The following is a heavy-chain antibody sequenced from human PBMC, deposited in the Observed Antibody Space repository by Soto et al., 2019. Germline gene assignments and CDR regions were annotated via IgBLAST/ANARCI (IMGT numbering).Heavy chain of an antibody. Sequence: EVQLVESGGGLVKPGGSLRLSCAASGFTFSTYSMNWVRQAPGKGLEWVSSISSSSSYIYYADSVKGRFTISRDNAKNSLYLKMNSLRAEDTVVYYCARYDSSGYYWPYYYYGMDVWGQGTTVTVSS. V-gene: IGHV3-21*01. J-gene: IGHJ6*02. D-gene: IGHD3-22*01. CDR1: GFTFSTYS. CDR3: ARYDSSGYYWPYYYYGMDV. CDR2: ISSSSSYI.